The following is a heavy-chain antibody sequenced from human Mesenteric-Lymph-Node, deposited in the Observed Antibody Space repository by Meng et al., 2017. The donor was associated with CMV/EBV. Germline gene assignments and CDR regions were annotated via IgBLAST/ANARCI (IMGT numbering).Heavy chain of an antibody. Sequence: SVKVSCKASGFTFTSSAVQWVRQARGQRLEWIGWIVVGSGNTNYAQKFQERVTITRDMSTSTAYMELSSLRSEDTAVYYCTRGKGGITIFGGFDYWGQGTLVTVSS. CDR2: IVVGSGNT. CDR3: TRGKGGITIFGGFDY. V-gene: IGHV1-58*01. CDR1: GFTFTSSA. D-gene: IGHD3-3*01. J-gene: IGHJ4*02.